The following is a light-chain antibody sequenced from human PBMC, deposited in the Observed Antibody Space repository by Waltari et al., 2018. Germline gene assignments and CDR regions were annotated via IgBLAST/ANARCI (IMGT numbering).Light chain of an antibody. CDR2: EVN. V-gene: IGLV2-14*01. J-gene: IGLJ1*01. Sequence: QSALTQPASVSGSPGQSITISCTGTSSDVGGYIFASWYQVHPGTVPKLIIYEVNRPPSVVSNRFSGSKSGNTSSLTISGLQAEDEADFYCSSYASSGTLVFGSGTKVTVL. CDR3: SSYASSGTLV. CDR1: SSDVGGYIF.